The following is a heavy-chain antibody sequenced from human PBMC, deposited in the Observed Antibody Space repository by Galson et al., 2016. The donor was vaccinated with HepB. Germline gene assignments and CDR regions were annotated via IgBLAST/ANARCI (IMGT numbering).Heavy chain of an antibody. CDR1: GFTFSGHA. Sequence: LRLSCAASGFTFSGHAMHWVRQAPGKGLEWVANIKQDGSEKYYVDSVKGRFTISRDNAKNSLYLQMNSLRAEDTAVYYCARGGVLRFLYWGQGTLVTVSS. CDR2: IKQDGSEK. J-gene: IGHJ4*02. D-gene: IGHD3-3*01. V-gene: IGHV3-7*01. CDR3: ARGGVLRFLY.